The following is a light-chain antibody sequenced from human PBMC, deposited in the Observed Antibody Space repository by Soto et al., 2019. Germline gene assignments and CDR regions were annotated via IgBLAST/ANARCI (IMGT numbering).Light chain of an antibody. CDR2: DVS. Sequence: QPVLTQPAAGSGSPGQSITISCTGTSSDVGGYNYVSWYQQHPGKAPKLMIYDVSNRPSGVSNRFSGSKSGNTASLTISGLQAEDEADYYCSSYTSSSTPVVFGGGTKVTVL. CDR1: SSDVGGYNY. V-gene: IGLV2-14*01. CDR3: SSYTSSSTPVV. J-gene: IGLJ2*01.